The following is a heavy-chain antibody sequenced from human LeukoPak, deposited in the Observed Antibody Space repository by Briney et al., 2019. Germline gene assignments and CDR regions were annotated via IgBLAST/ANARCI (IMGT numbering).Heavy chain of an antibody. CDR3: AGLGASGNGYLSWFDP. J-gene: IGHJ5*02. CDR2: IYYSGNS. V-gene: IGHV4-4*02. D-gene: IGHD3-22*01. CDR1: GGSISSSNW. Sequence: SETLSLTCAVSGGSISSSNWWSWVRQPPGKGLEWIGYIYYSGNSNYNPSLKSRVTISVDTSKNQFSLKLSSVTAADTAVYYCAGLGASGNGYLSWFDPWGQGTLVTVSS.